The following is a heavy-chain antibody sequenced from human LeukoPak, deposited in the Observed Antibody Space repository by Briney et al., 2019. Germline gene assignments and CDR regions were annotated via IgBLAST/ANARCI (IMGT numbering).Heavy chain of an antibody. V-gene: IGHV3-21*01. D-gene: IGHD5-18*01. Sequence: GGSLRLSCAASGFTFSSYSMNWVRQAPGKGLEWVSSISSSSSYIYYADSAKGRFTISRDNAKNSLYLQMNSLRAEDTAVYYCARMDTAMAVFDYWGQGTLVTVSS. CDR1: GFTFSSYS. CDR3: ARMDTAMAVFDY. J-gene: IGHJ4*02. CDR2: ISSSSSYI.